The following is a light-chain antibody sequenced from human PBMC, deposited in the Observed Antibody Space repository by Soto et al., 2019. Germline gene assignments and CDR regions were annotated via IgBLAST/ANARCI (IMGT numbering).Light chain of an antibody. V-gene: IGKV3-20*01. CDR2: GAS. CDR3: QQYGSPIT. J-gene: IGKJ3*01. CDR1: QSVSSSY. Sequence: EIVLTQSPGTLSLPPGERATLSCRASQSVSSSYLAWYQQKPGQAPRLLIYGASSRATGIPDRFSGSGSGTDFTLTISRLEPEDFAVYYCQQYGSPITFGPGNKVDIK.